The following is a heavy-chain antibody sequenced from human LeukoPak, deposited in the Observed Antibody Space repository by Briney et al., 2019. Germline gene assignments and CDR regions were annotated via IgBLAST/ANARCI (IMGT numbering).Heavy chain of an antibody. CDR2: INHSGST. D-gene: IGHD6-13*01. J-gene: IGHJ4*02. Sequence: SETLSLTCAVYGGSFSGYYWSWIRQPPGKGLEWIGEINHSGSTNYNPSLKSRVTISVDTSKNQFSLKLSSVTAADTAVYYCAREPVRGQLVRKYFDYWGQGTLVTVSS. CDR3: AREPVRGQLVRKYFDY. V-gene: IGHV4-34*01. CDR1: GGSFSGYY.